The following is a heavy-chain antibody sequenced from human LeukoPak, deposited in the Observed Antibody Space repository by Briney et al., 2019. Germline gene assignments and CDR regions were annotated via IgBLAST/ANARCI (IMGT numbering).Heavy chain of an antibody. CDR2: ISYDGSNK. Sequence: GGSQRLSCAASGFTFSSYAMHWVRQAPGKGLEWVAVISYDGSNKYYADSVKGRFTISRDNSKNTLYLQMNSLRTEDTAVYYCAKDSAFYYIDVWGKGTTVIISS. D-gene: IGHD3-10*01. J-gene: IGHJ6*03. CDR3: AKDSAFYYIDV. V-gene: IGHV3-30*04. CDR1: GFTFSSYA.